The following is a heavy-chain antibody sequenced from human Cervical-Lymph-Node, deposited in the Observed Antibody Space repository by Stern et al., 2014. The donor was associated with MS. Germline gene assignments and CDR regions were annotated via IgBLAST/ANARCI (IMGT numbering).Heavy chain of an antibody. V-gene: IGHV3-33*01. CDR2: IWYDGTNK. D-gene: IGHD3-10*01. Sequence: QVQLVQSGGGVVQPGRSLRLSCTASGLTFRSYGMHWVRQAPGKGLEWVAVIWYDGTNKHYADSVQGRFTISRDNSKNTLYLQMNSLRAEDTAVYYCARAPLAWFGTEGSFDSWGQGTLVTVSS. CDR3: ARAPLAWFGTEGSFDS. J-gene: IGHJ4*02. CDR1: GLTFRSYG.